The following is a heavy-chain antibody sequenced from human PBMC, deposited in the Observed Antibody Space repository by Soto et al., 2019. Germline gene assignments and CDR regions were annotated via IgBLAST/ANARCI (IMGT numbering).Heavy chain of an antibody. V-gene: IGHV3-23*01. CDR2: ITGSGRDT. Sequence: WGSLRLACAASGLSFRNNVLSWVRQTPGKGLDWVSGITGSGRDTYYADSVKGRFTISRDNSKNMVFLQMNSLRAEDTALYYCAKNGLDNSPSAIDSWGPGTMVTVSS. D-gene: IGHD2-8*01. J-gene: IGHJ4*02. CDR3: AKNGLDNSPSAIDS. CDR1: GLSFRNNV.